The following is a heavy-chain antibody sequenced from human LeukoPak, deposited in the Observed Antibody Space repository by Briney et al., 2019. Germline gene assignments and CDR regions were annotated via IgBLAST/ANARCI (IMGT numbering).Heavy chain of an antibody. J-gene: IGHJ4*02. CDR3: ARGNLVATLYFDY. CDR2: IFYSGST. V-gene: IGHV4-59*12. Sequence: PGGSLRLSCAASGFTFSSYEMNWVRQAPGKGLEWIGNIFYSGSTYYSPSLKSRVTISLDTSRNQFSLKLNSVTAADTAVYYCARGNLVATLYFDYWGQAALVTVSS. D-gene: IGHD5-12*01. CDR1: GFTFSSYE.